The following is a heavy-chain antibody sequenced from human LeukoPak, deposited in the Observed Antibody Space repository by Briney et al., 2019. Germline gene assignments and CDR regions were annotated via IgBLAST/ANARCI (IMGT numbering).Heavy chain of an antibody. D-gene: IGHD3-9*01. CDR2: IWSDASNT. Sequence: GRSLRLSCAASGFTFSAYGMHWVRQAPGKGLEWVAVIWSDASNTYYVDSVKGRFTISRDNSKNTLYLQMNSLRAEDTAVYYCARTYNIRYFDTWGQGTLVTVAS. CDR3: ARTYNIRYFDT. CDR1: GFTFSAYG. J-gene: IGHJ4*02. V-gene: IGHV3-33*08.